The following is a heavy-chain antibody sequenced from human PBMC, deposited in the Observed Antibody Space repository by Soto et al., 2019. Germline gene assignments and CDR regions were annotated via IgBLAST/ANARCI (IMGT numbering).Heavy chain of an antibody. J-gene: IGHJ5*02. CDR1: GGSFTNSF. CDR2: ISDSGSP. CDR3: ARTLTGTSGGGIDP. Sequence: QVQLQESGPGLVKPSETLSLMCSVSGGSFTNSFWSWLRQPPGKGLELIGFISDSGSPKYSPSLYSRVTISIDTSKSQFSLTLTSVTAADTAVYYCARTLTGTSGGGIDPWGQGSLVTVSS. V-gene: IGHV4-59*08. D-gene: IGHD1-20*01.